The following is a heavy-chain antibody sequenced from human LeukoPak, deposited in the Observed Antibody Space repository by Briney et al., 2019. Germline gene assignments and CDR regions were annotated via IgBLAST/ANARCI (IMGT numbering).Heavy chain of an antibody. CDR3: ARDDHGIVAAGIDY. J-gene: IGHJ4*02. CDR1: GFSFSSYG. D-gene: IGHD6-13*01. V-gene: IGHV3-33*01. CDR2: IWYDGSNK. Sequence: PGGSLRLSCAASGFSFSSYGMHWVRQAPGKGLEWVAVIWYDGSNKYYADSLKGRFTISRDNSKNTLYLQMNSLRAEDTAVYYCARDDHGIVAAGIDYWGQGTLVTVSS.